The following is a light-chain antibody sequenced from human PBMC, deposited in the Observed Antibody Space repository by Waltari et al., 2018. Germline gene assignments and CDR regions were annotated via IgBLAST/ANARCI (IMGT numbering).Light chain of an antibody. J-gene: IGLJ2*01. Sequence: QSALTQPRPVSGSPGQSVTISCTGTSSAVGGYNYVSWYQQHPGKAPKLMIYDVSKRPSGFPDRFSGSKSGNTASLTISGLQAEDEADYYCCSYAGSYTFVFGGGTKLTVL. CDR2: DVS. V-gene: IGLV2-11*01. CDR3: CSYAGSYTFV. CDR1: SSAVGGYNY.